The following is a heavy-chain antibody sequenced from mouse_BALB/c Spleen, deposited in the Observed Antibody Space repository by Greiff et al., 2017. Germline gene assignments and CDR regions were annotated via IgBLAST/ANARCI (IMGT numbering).Heavy chain of an antibody. CDR1: GFTFSSYA. D-gene: IGHD6-1*01. J-gene: IGHJ3*01. CDR2: ISSGGST. CDR3: ARGQASFAY. V-gene: IGHV5-6-5*01. Sequence: EVQRVESGGGLVKPGGSLKLSCAASGFTFSSYAMSWVRQTPEKRLEWVASISSGGSTYYPDSVKGRFTISRDNARNILYLQMSSLMSEDTAMYYCARGQASFAYWGQGTLVTVSA.